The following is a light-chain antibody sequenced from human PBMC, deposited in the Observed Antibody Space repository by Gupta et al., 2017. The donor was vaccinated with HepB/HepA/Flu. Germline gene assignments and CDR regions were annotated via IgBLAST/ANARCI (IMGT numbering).Light chain of an antibody. Sequence: VLPQPASVSRSPGQPIPIFCTGTNNNIGRYNLVSSYQQFPGKAPKLIIYEVNKRPSGVSDRFSGSKSGNTASLTSSGLQAEDEANYYCCSYAGRDTPVVFGGGTKLTVL. CDR2: EVN. V-gene: IGLV2-23*02. CDR1: NNNIGRYNL. CDR3: CSYAGRDTPVV. J-gene: IGLJ2*01.